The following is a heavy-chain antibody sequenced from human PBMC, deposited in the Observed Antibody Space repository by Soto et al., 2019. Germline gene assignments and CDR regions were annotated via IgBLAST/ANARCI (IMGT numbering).Heavy chain of an antibody. CDR1: GGSISNSSYY. CDR2: IYYSGST. V-gene: IGHV4-39*07. D-gene: IGHD3-22*01. J-gene: IGHJ4*02. CDR3: ARVDRSGYKFFVL. Sequence: SETLSLTCTVSGGSISNSSYYWGWIRQPPGKGLEWIGSIYYSGSTNYNPSLKSRVTISVDTSKNQFSLKLSSVTAADTAVYHCARVDRSGYKFFVLWGQGTLVTVSS.